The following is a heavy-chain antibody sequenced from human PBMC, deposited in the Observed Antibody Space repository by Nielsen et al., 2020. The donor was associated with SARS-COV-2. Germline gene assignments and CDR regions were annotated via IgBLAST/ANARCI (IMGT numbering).Heavy chain of an antibody. J-gene: IGHJ4*02. CDR3: LGGWFGELELDY. V-gene: IGHV4-34*01. Sequence: SETLSLTCAVYGGSFSGYYWSWIRQPPGKGLEWIGEINHSGSTNYNPSLKSRVPISVDTSKNQFSLKLSSVTAADTAVYYCLGGWFGELELDYWGQGTLVTVSS. CDR1: GGSFSGYY. CDR2: INHSGST. D-gene: IGHD3-10*01.